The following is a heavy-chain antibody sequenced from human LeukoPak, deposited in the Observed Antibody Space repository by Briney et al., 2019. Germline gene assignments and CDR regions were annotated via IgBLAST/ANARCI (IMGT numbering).Heavy chain of an antibody. Sequence: ASVKVSCKASGYSFTGYYLHWVRQAPGKGLEWMGRINPISGGTIYAQKFQGRVTMTRDTSISTVYMELSWLKSDDTAVFYCARQVAGTLFYFDYWGQGALVTVSS. CDR2: INPISGGT. V-gene: IGHV1-2*06. CDR3: ARQVAGTLFYFDY. CDR1: GYSFTGYY. D-gene: IGHD6-19*01. J-gene: IGHJ4*02.